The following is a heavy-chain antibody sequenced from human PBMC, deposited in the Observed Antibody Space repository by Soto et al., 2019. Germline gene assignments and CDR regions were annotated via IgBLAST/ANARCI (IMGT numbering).Heavy chain of an antibody. CDR2: IYHSGST. CDR1: GGSISSGGYS. V-gene: IGHV4-30-2*01. D-gene: IGHD6-6*01. J-gene: IGHJ4*02. Sequence: SETLSLTCAVSGGSISSGGYSWSCIRQPPGKGLEWIGYIYHSGSTYYNPSLKSRVTISVDRSKNQFSLKLSSVTAADTAVYYCAGGIAARPLGYWGQGTLVTVSS. CDR3: AGGIAARPLGY.